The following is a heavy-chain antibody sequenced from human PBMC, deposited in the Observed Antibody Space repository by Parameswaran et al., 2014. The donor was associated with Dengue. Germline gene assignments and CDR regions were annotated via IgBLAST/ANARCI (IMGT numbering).Heavy chain of an antibody. CDR3: ARDFLSYYDFWSGYSDTYYYGMDV. V-gene: IGHV3-33*01. Sequence: VRQMPGKGLEWVAVIWYDGSNKYYADSVKGRFTISRDNSKNTLYLQMNSLRAEDTAVYYCARDFLSYYDFWSGYSDTYYYGMDVWGQGTTVTVSS. D-gene: IGHD3-3*01. J-gene: IGHJ6*02. CDR2: IWYDGSNK.